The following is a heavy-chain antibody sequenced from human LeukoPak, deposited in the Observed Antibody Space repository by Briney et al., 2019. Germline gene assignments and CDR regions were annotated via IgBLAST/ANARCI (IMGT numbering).Heavy chain of an antibody. CDR3: ARVGDYSSSWYDLLYFDS. CDR2: VSYSGRP. V-gene: IGHV4-39*07. CDR1: GGSVGSSPYY. D-gene: IGHD6-13*01. Sequence: SETLSLTCTVSGGSVGSSPYYWAWVRQPPGRELDWIGSVSYSGRPSYTPSLESRVTISVDTSKNQFFLKFNSVTAADTAVYYRARVGDYSSSWYDLLYFDSWGPGTLVTVSS. J-gene: IGHJ4*02.